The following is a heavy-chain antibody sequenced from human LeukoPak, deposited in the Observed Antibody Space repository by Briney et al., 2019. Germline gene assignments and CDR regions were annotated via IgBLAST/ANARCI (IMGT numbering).Heavy chain of an antibody. V-gene: IGHV1-24*01. Sequence: ALVTVSCKVSGNSLSELSIKWVRQAPGKGLECVGGFDPEEAKMVYAQNFQGRVTMTEDTSTQTAYMELSGLTSGDTAVYYCTTRSGDFWSGFVNWGQGTLVTVSS. D-gene: IGHD3-3*01. J-gene: IGHJ4*02. CDR1: GNSLSELS. CDR3: TTRSGDFWSGFVN. CDR2: FDPEEAKM.